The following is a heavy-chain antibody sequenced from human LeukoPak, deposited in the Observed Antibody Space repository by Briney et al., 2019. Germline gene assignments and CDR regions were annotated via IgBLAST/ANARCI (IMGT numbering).Heavy chain of an antibody. V-gene: IGHV1-58*01. D-gene: IGHD1-26*01. CDR1: GFTFTSSA. CDR3: ARPPRRGGATPYFDY. J-gene: IGHJ4*02. CDR2: IVVGSGNT. Sequence: SVKVSCKASGFTFTSSAVQWVRQARGQRLEWIGWIVVGSGNTNYAQKFQERVTITRDMSTSTAYMELSSLRSEDTAVYYCARPPRRGGATPYFDYWGQGTLVTVSS.